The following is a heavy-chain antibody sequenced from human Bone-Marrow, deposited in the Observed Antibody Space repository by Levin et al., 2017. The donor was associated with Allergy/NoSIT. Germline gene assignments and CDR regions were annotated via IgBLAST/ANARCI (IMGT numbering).Heavy chain of an antibody. V-gene: IGHV3-23*01. CDR1: EFTFSSYA. CDR2: ISGSGGST. D-gene: IGHD1-26*01. J-gene: IGHJ4*02. Sequence: SGESLKISCAASEFTFSSYAMSWVRQAPGKGLEWVSAISGSGGSTYYVDSVKGRFTISRDNSKNTLYLQMNSLRAEDTAIYYCATSLGLSGSTTDYWGQGTLVTVSS. CDR3: ATSLGLSGSTTDY.